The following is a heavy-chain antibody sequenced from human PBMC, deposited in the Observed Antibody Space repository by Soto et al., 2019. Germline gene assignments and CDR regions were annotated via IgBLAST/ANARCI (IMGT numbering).Heavy chain of an antibody. CDR1: GYTFTGYY. CDR3: ARGVVVVARQHPPGWFDT. CDR2: INPNSGGT. D-gene: IGHD2-15*01. V-gene: IGHV1-2*04. J-gene: IGHJ5*02. Sequence: QVQLVQSGAEVKKPGASVKVSCKASGYTFTGYYMHWVRQAPGQGLEWMGWINPNSGGTNYAQKFQGWVTMTRDTSLITAYMELRRLRSDDTAVYFCARGVVVVARQHPPGWFDTWGQGPLVAVSS.